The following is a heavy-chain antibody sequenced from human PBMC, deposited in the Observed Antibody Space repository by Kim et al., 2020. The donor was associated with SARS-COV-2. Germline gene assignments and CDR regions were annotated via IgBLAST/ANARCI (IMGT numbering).Heavy chain of an antibody. CDR2: INPNSGGT. CDR3: ARENFYRRENWFDP. CDR1: GYTFTGYY. J-gene: IGHJ5*02. Sequence: ASVKVSCKASGYTFTGYYMHWVRQAPGQGLEWMGRINPNSGGTNYAQKFQGRVTMTRDTSISTAYMELSRLRSDDTAVYYCARENFYRRENWFDPWGQGTLVTVSS. D-gene: IGHD3-3*01. V-gene: IGHV1-2*06.